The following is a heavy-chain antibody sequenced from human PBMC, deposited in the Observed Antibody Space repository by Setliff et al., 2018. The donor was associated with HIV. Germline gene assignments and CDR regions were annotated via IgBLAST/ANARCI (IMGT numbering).Heavy chain of an antibody. CDR2: IYPRGST. V-gene: IGHV4-4*07. Sequence: SETLSLTCTVSDSGTYYWSWIRQPAGKGLEWIGRIYPRGSTNYNPSLKSRVTISVDTSKNQFSLKLSSVTAADTAVYYCVRNTVGATMWFDPWGQGTLVTVSS. CDR3: VRNTVGATMWFDP. J-gene: IGHJ5*02. D-gene: IGHD1-26*01. CDR1: DSGTYY.